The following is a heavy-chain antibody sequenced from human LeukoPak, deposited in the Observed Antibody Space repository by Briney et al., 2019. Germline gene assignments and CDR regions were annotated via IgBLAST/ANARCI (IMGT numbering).Heavy chain of an antibody. CDR2: ISYDGSNK. J-gene: IGHJ4*02. CDR3: ARDSYSSGWYGGDY. CDR1: GFTFSSYG. V-gene: IGHV3-30*03. Sequence: GGSLRLSCAASGFTFSSYGMHWVRQAPGKGLEWVAVISYDGSNKYYADSVKGRFTISRDNSKNTLYLQMNSLRAEDTAVYYCARDSYSSGWYGGDYWGQGTLVTVSS. D-gene: IGHD6-19*01.